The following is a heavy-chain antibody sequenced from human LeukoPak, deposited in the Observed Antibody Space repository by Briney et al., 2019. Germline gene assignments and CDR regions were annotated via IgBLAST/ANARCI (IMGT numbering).Heavy chain of an antibody. J-gene: IGHJ6*04. Sequence: GGSLRLSCAASGFTFSGSAMHWVRQASGKGLEWVGRIRSKANSYATAYAASVKGRFTISRDDSKNTAYLQKNSLKTEDTAVYYCTRLRVVAATPGYYYGMDVWGKGTTVTVSS. CDR2: IRSKANSYAT. CDR1: GFTFSGSA. D-gene: IGHD2-15*01. CDR3: TRLRVVAATPGYYYGMDV. V-gene: IGHV3-73*01.